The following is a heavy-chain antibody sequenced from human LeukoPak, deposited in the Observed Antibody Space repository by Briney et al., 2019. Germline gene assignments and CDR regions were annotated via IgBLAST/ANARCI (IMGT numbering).Heavy chain of an antibody. CDR3: ARDPPSYYSYGYSDY. Sequence: GGSLRLSCAASGCTFSSYAMSWVRQAPGKGLEWVSAISGSGGSTYYADSVKGRFTISRDNAKNSLYLQMNSLRAEDTAVYYCARDPPSYYSYGYSDYWGQGTLVTVSS. J-gene: IGHJ4*02. V-gene: IGHV3-23*01. CDR2: ISGSGGST. CDR1: GCTFSSYA. D-gene: IGHD5-18*01.